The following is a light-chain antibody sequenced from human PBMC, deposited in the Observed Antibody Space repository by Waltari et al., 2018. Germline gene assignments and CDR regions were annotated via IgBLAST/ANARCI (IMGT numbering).Light chain of an antibody. CDR3: SSYTSSSTLYV. V-gene: IGLV2-14*01. CDR2: EVS. Sequence: QSALTQPASVSGSPGQSITISCTGTSSDVGGYNYASWYQQHPGKAPKLMIYEVSHRPSGVYNRFSGSKSGNTASLTISGLQAEDEADYYCSSYTSSSTLYVFGTGTKVTVL. CDR1: SSDVGGYNY. J-gene: IGLJ1*01.